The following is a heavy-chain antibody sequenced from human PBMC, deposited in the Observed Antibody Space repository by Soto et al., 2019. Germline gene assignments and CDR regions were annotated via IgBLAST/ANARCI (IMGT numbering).Heavy chain of an antibody. Sequence: GGSLRLSCAASGFTFDDYAMHWVLQAPWKGLEWVSGISWNSGSIGYADSVKGRFTISRDNAKNSLYLQMNSLRAEDTALYYCAKVYCSGGSCYGIGPLDYWGQGTLVTVSS. D-gene: IGHD2-15*01. CDR1: GFTFDDYA. CDR2: ISWNSGSI. CDR3: AKVYCSGGSCYGIGPLDY. J-gene: IGHJ4*02. V-gene: IGHV3-9*01.